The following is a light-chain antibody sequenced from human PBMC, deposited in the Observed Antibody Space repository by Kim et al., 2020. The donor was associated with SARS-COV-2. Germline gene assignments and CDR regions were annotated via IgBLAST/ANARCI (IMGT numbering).Light chain of an antibody. Sequence: QSVVTQPASVSGSPGQSITISCTGTSSDVGGYNYVSWYQQHPGKAPKLMIYDVSKRPSGVSNRFSGSKSGNTASLTISGLQAEDEADYYCSSYTSSSTPYVIGTGTKVTVL. CDR3: SSYTSSSTPYV. J-gene: IGLJ1*01. CDR2: DVS. CDR1: SSDVGGYNY. V-gene: IGLV2-14*01.